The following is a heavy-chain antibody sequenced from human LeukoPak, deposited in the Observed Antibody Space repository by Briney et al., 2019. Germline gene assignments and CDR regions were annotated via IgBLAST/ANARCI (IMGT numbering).Heavy chain of an antibody. J-gene: IGHJ4*02. CDR3: ATDPNPYSSTSGYFDF. Sequence: SVKVSCKASGGNFRNYGLHWVRQAPGQGLEWMGGMLPIFGTANYAQKFQGRVTITADESSNTASSDLSSLTSEDTAVYYCATDPNPYSSTSGYFDFWGQGTLVTVSS. D-gene: IGHD6-13*01. CDR1: GGNFRNYG. CDR2: MLPIFGTA. V-gene: IGHV1-69*01.